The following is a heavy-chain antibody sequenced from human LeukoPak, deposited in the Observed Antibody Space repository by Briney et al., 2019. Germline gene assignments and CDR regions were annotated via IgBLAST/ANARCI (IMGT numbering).Heavy chain of an antibody. D-gene: IGHD5-12*01. V-gene: IGHV1-69*13. CDR3: ARRDGYSGYDPPYYFDY. CDR1: GGTFSSYA. CDR2: IIPIFGTA. Sequence: GASVKVSCTASGGTFSSYAISWVRQAPGQGLEWMGGIIPIFGTANYAQKFQGRVTITADESTSTAYMELSSLRSEDTAVYYCARRDGYSGYDPPYYFDYWGQGTLVTVSS. J-gene: IGHJ4*02.